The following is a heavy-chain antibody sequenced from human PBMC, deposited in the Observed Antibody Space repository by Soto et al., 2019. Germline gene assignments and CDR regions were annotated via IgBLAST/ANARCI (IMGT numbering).Heavy chain of an antibody. J-gene: IGHJ4*02. CDR1: GFTFSNFA. V-gene: IGHV3-23*01. CDR2: ISNSFSEGNT. CDR3: AKVFSPEGGNYFDY. Sequence: GGSLRLSCAASGFTFSNFAMDWVRQAPGKGLEWVSAISNSFSEGNTHYADSVKGRFTISRQNDRNTVFLEMNGLRADDTAVYYCAKVFSPEGGNYFDYWGQGTLVTVSS.